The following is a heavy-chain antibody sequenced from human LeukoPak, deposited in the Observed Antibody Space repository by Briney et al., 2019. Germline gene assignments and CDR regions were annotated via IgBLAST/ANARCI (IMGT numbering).Heavy chain of an antibody. Sequence: ASVKVSCKASGGTFSSYAISWVRQAPGQGLEWMGGIIPIFGTANYAQKFQGRVTITADESTSTAYMELSSLRSEDTAVYYCARVSHYYDSSGYYFVNWFDPWGQGTLVTVSS. J-gene: IGHJ5*02. D-gene: IGHD3-22*01. CDR2: IIPIFGTA. CDR3: ARVSHYYDSSGYYFVNWFDP. CDR1: GGTFSSYA. V-gene: IGHV1-69*13.